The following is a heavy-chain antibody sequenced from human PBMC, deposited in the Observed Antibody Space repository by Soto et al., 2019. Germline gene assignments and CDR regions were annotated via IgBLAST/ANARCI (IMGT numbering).Heavy chain of an antibody. CDR2: ISPYNGKT. Sequence: QVHLVQSGAEAKKPGASVNVSCKASGYTFTNFGLNWVRQAPGQGLEWMAWISPYNGKTDYAQKVQGRVTVTTDTSTATAYMEMSSLTSDDTAVYYCARQPGVVGTADLYGMDVWGQGTTVTVSS. D-gene: IGHD2-21*02. CDR1: GYTFTNFG. V-gene: IGHV1-18*01. J-gene: IGHJ6*02. CDR3: ARQPGVVGTADLYGMDV.